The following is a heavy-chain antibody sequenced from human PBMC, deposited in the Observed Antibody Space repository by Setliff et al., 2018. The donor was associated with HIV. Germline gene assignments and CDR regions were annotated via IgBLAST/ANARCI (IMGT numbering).Heavy chain of an antibody. V-gene: IGHV4-61*02. Sequence: SETLSLTCTVSGGSISSGSYYWSWIRQPAGKGLEWIGRIYTTGITNYIPSLKSRVTISLDTSKNQCSLKLTSVTAAYTAVYYCARGPRPVDVDYYYMDVWGKGTTVTVSS. CDR1: GGSISSGSYY. CDR2: IYTTGIT. CDR3: ARGPRPVDVDYYYMDV. J-gene: IGHJ6*03.